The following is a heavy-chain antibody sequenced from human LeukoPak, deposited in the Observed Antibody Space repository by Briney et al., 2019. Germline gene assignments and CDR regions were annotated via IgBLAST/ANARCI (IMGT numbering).Heavy chain of an antibody. V-gene: IGHV1-69*05. J-gene: IGHJ4*02. CDR3: VRDGRDGYNLLSY. D-gene: IGHD5-24*01. CDR1: GGTFSSYA. CDR2: IIPIFGTA. Sequence: SVKVSCKASGGTFSSYAISWVRQAPGQGLEWMGRIIPIFGTANYAQKFQGRVTITTDESTSTAYMELSSLRSEDTAVYYCVRDGRDGYNLLSYWGQGTLVTVSS.